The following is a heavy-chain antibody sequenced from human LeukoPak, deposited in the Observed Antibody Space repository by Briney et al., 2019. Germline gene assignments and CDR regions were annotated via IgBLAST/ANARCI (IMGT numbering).Heavy chain of an antibody. J-gene: IGHJ4*02. CDR2: IYTSGST. Sequence: SETLSLTCTVSGGSISSYYWSWIRQPPGKGLEWIGYIYTSGSTNYNPSLKSRVTISVDTSKNQFSLKLSSVTAADTAVYYCARQGYSYGLYYFDYWSQGTLVTVSS. CDR3: ARQGYSYGLYYFDY. D-gene: IGHD5-18*01. V-gene: IGHV4-4*09. CDR1: GGSISSYY.